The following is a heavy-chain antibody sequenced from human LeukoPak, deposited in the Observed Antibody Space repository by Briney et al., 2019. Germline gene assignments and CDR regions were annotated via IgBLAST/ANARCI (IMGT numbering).Heavy chain of an antibody. Sequence: PGRSLRLSCAASEFTFSSYAMHWVRQAPGKGLEWVAVISYDGSNKYYADSVKGRFTISRDNSKNTLYLQMNSLRAEDTAVYYCAREWYSSGWYDFDYWGQGTLVTVSS. J-gene: IGHJ4*02. D-gene: IGHD6-19*01. CDR2: ISYDGSNK. CDR3: AREWYSSGWYDFDY. V-gene: IGHV3-30*04. CDR1: EFTFSSYA.